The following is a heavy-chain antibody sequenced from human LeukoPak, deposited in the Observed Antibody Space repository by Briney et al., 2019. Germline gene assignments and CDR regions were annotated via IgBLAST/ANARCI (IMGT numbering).Heavy chain of an antibody. V-gene: IGHV1-18*01. CDR1: GYTFTSYG. CDR2: ISAYNGNT. D-gene: IGHD2-2*01. CDR3: ARDGFVVPAAIELDY. J-gene: IGHJ4*02. Sequence: ASVKVSCKASGYTFTSYGIRWVRQAPGQGLEWMGWISAYNGNTNYAQKLQGRVTMTTDTSTSTAYMELRSLRSDDTAVYYCARDGFVVPAAIELDYWGQGTLVTVSS.